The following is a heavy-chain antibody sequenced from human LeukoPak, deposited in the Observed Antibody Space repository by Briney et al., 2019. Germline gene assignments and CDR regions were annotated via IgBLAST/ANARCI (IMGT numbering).Heavy chain of an antibody. D-gene: IGHD3-22*01. V-gene: IGHV4-59*01. CDR3: ATGAPSHYDSSGYYRIPKYFQH. Sequence: PSETLSLTCTVSDDSITIYYWSWIRQPPGKGLEWIGYIDHTGITNYNPSLNSRVTISRDTSKNHFSLELSSATAADTAVYYCATGAPSHYDSSGYYRIPKYFQHWGQGTLVTVSS. CDR1: DDSITIYY. CDR2: IDHTGIT. J-gene: IGHJ1*01.